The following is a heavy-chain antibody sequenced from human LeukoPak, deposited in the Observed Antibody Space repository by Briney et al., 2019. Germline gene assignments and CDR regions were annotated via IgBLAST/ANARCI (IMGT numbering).Heavy chain of an antibody. CDR2: TYPGDSDT. Sequence: PGESLKISCKGSGYSFTSYWIGWVRQMPGKGLEWMGITYPGDSDTRYSPSFQGQVTISADKSISTAYLQWSSLKASDTAMYYCARRAYYYDSSGYSEDDAFDIWGQGTMVTVSS. J-gene: IGHJ3*02. CDR3: ARRAYYYDSSGYSEDDAFDI. CDR1: GYSFTSYW. D-gene: IGHD3-22*01. V-gene: IGHV5-51*01.